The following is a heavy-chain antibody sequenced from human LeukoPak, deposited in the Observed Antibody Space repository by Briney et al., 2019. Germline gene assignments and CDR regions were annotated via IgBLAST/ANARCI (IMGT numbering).Heavy chain of an antibody. D-gene: IGHD5-24*01. Sequence: ASVKVSCKASGYTFTSYGISWVRQAPGQGLEWMGWISAYNGNTNYAQKLQGRVTMSTDTSTSTGYMELRSLRSDDTTVYYCARGLQETLAWLKALSAFDIWGQGTMVTVSS. CDR1: GYTFTSYG. CDR2: ISAYNGNT. J-gene: IGHJ3*02. V-gene: IGHV1-18*01. CDR3: ARGLQETLAWLKALSAFDI.